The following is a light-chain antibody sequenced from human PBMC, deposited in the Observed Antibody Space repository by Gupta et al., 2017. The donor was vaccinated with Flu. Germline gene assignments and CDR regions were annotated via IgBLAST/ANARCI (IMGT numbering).Light chain of an antibody. Sequence: QSVLTQPPSASGTPGQRVTISCSGSSSNIGSNTVNWYQHLPGTTPKLLIYSNNQRPSGGPDRFSGSKSGTSVSLAISGLQSEEEADYYCASWEDSRNGVYVFGTGTKVTVL. CDR1: SSNIGSNT. J-gene: IGLJ1*01. CDR2: SNN. CDR3: ASWEDSRNGVYV. V-gene: IGLV1-44*01.